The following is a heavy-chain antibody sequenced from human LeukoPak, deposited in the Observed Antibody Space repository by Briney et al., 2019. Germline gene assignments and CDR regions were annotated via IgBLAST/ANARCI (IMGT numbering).Heavy chain of an antibody. D-gene: IGHD6-13*01. CDR2: IYYSGST. CDR1: GGSVSSSSYY. Sequence: SETLSLTCTVSGGSVSSSSYYWGWIRQPPGKGLEWIGSIYYSGSTYYNPSLKSRVTISVDTSKNQFSLKLRSVTAADTAMYYCARAYSSSWYYNWFDPWGQGTLVTVSS. J-gene: IGHJ5*02. CDR3: ARAYSSSWYYNWFDP. V-gene: IGHV4-39*07.